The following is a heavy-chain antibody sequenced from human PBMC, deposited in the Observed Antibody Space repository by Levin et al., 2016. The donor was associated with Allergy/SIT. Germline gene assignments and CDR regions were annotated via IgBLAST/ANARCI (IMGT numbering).Heavy chain of an antibody. CDR2: ISSTSSTI. D-gene: IGHD5/OR15-5a*01. CDR1: GFTFSSFS. CDR3: ARSVQFDY. Sequence: ETLSLTCAASGFTFSSFSMSWGRQAPGKGLEWVSSISSTSSTIYYADSVKGRFTISRDNAKDSLYLQMNSLRAEDTAVYYCARSVQFDYWGQGTLVTVSS. V-gene: IGHV3-48*01. J-gene: IGHJ4*02.